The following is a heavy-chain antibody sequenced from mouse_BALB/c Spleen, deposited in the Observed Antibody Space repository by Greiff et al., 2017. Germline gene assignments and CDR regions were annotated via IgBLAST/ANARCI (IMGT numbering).Heavy chain of an antibody. CDR3: AKGGYGYDFPFAY. V-gene: IGHV5-9-3*01. J-gene: IGHJ3*01. Sequence: EVHLVESGGGLVKPGGSLKLSCAASGFTFSSYAMSWVRQTPEKRLEWVATISSGGSYTYYPDSVKGRFTISRDNAKNTLYLQMSSLRSEDTAMYYCAKGGYGYDFPFAYWGQGTLVTVSA. CDR1: GFTFSSYA. D-gene: IGHD2-2*01. CDR2: ISSGGSYT.